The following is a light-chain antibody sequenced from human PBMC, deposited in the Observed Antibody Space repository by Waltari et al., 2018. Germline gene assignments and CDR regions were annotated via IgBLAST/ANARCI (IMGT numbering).Light chain of an antibody. V-gene: IGKV4-1*01. CDR2: WAS. CDR3: HQYYSIPFT. J-gene: IGKJ3*01. CDR1: QSVLYSSNNENY. Sequence: DIVMTQSPDSLAVSLGERATINCKSSQSVLYSSNNENYLVWYQQRPGQPPKLLIYWASTRESGVPDRFSGSGSGTDFTLTINSLQAEDVAVYYCHQYYSIPFTFGPGTKVDIK.